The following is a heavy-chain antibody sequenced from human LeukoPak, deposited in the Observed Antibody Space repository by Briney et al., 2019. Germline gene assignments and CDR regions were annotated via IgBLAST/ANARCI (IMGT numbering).Heavy chain of an antibody. CDR2: ISPYDGDT. CDR3: ARDYCTRGGDCYKEDLFDP. Sequence: ASVKVSCKASGYTFAIYGISWVRQAPGQGLEWMAWISPYDGDTNYAQNFEGRVAMTTETSTSTAYMELRSLRSDDTAIYYCARDYCTRGGDCYKEDLFDPWGQGTLVTVSS. V-gene: IGHV1-18*01. D-gene: IGHD2-21*02. J-gene: IGHJ5*02. CDR1: GYTFAIYG.